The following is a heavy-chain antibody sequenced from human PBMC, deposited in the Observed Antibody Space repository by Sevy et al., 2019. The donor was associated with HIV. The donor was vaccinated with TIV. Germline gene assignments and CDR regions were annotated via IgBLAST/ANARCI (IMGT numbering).Heavy chain of an antibody. CDR1: GFTFSSYG. V-gene: IGHV3-30*03. CDR3: ATDRLSYYYGSGSSSDAFDI. D-gene: IGHD3-10*01. Sequence: GGSLRLSCAASGFTFSSYGMHWVRQAPGKGLEWVAVISYDGSNKYYADSVKGRLPISRDNSKNTLYLQMNSLRAEDTAVYYCATDRLSYYYGSGSSSDAFDIWGQGTMVTVSS. J-gene: IGHJ3*02. CDR2: ISYDGSNK.